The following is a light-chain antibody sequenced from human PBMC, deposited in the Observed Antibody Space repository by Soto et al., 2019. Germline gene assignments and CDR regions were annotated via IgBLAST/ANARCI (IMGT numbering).Light chain of an antibody. V-gene: IGKV1-39*01. CDR2: GAS. Sequence: DIQMTQSPSSLSASVGDRVTISCRASQTITTYLNWYQQKPVKAPQLLIYGASILQSGVPSRFTGSGSGTDFTLTISSLHPDDFATYHCQQTHSTPWTFGQGTKVEIK. CDR3: QQTHSTPWT. J-gene: IGKJ1*01. CDR1: QTITTY.